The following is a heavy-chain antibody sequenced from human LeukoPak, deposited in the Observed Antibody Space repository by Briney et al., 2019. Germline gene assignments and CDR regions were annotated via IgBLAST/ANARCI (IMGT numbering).Heavy chain of an antibody. CDR1: GYTFTGYY. CDR3: ARDRDGSGRWLPFDY. Sequence: GASVKASCKASGYTFTGYYMHWVRQAPGQGLEWMGWINPNSGGTNYAQKFQGRVTMTRDTSISTAYMELSRLRSDDTAVYYCARDRDGSGRWLPFDYWGQGTLVTVSS. D-gene: IGHD1-26*01. J-gene: IGHJ4*02. CDR2: INPNSGGT. V-gene: IGHV1-2*02.